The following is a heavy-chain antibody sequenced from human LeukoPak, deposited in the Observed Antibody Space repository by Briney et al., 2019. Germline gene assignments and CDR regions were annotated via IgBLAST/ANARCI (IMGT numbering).Heavy chain of an antibody. J-gene: IGHJ4*01. V-gene: IGHV3-23*01. CDR2: LAGGGGTT. CDR1: EYTFSTYG. CDR3: ASADGSGYRSW. D-gene: IGHD3-22*01. Sequence: AGSLCLSCAVSEYTFSTYGMSWVRQAPGKGLEWGSSLAGGGGTTYCADSVKARFTMSRDNSKTTLYLQMSSLRAEESATYQWASADGSGYRSWWGQGSLVTVPS.